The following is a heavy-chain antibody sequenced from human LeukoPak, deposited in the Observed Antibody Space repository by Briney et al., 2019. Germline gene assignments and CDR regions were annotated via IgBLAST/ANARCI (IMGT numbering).Heavy chain of an antibody. Sequence: GGSLRLSCAASGFTFTSYSMNWVRQAPGKGLEWVSTISGGGGSTYYADSVKGRFTISRDNSKNTLYLQVNSLRAEDTAVYYCATSWGPDTSAFRWGRDGMDVWGQGTTVIVS. D-gene: IGHD3-16*01. J-gene: IGHJ6*02. CDR1: GFTFTSYS. V-gene: IGHV3-23*01. CDR2: ISGGGGST. CDR3: ATSWGPDTSAFRWGRDGMDV.